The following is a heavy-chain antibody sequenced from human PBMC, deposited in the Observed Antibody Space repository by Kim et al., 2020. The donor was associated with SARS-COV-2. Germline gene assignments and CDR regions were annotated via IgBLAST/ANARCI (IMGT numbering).Heavy chain of an antibody. Sequence: YADSMKGRFTISRDNSKNTLYLQMNSLRAEDTAVYYCAKPIRAPWHYFDYWGQGTLVTVSS. D-gene: IGHD3-16*01. CDR3: AKPIRAPWHYFDY. J-gene: IGHJ4*02. V-gene: IGHV3-23*01.